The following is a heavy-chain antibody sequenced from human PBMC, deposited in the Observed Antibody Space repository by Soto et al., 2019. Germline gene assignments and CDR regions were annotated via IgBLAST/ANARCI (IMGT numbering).Heavy chain of an antibody. CDR1: GGSFSGYY. D-gene: IGHD1-1*01. J-gene: IGHJ6*02. V-gene: IGHV4-34*01. CDR3: ARGERRVYYYGMDV. CDR2: INHSGST. Sequence: QVQLQQWGAGLLKPSETLSLTCAVYGGSFSGYYWSWIRQPPGKGLEWIGEINHSGSTNYNPSLKSRVTISVVTSKNQFSLKLSSVTAADTAVYYCARGERRVYYYGMDVWGQGTTVTVSS.